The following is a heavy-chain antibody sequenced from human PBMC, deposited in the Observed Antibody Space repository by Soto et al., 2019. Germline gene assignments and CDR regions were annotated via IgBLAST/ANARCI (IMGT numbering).Heavy chain of an antibody. CDR2: ISRKANSYAK. CDR3: TTGGGDNFWSYYYYMDV. D-gene: IGHD3-3*01. Sequence: GGSLRLSCAASGFTFSGSAMHWVRQASGKGLEWVGRISRKANSYAKAKAASVKGRFTITRDDSKNTAYLQMNSLKTEDTDVYYCTTGGGDNFWSYYYYMDVWGKGTTVTVSS. J-gene: IGHJ6*03. V-gene: IGHV3-73*01. CDR1: GFTFSGSA.